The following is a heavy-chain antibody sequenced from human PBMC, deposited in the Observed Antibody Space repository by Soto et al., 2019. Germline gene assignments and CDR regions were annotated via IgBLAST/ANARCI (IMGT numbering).Heavy chain of an antibody. J-gene: IGHJ6*02. V-gene: IGHV3-30-3*01. CDR2: ISYDGSNK. D-gene: IGHD1-26*01. CDR3: ARMVGATTYYYYYYGMDV. CDR1: GFTFSSYA. Sequence: ESGGGVVQPGRSLRLSCAASGFTFSSYAMHWVRQAPGKGLEWVAVISYDGSNKYYADSVKGRFTISRDNSKNTLYLQMNSLRAEDTAVYYCARMVGATTYYYYYYGMDVWGQGTTVTVSS.